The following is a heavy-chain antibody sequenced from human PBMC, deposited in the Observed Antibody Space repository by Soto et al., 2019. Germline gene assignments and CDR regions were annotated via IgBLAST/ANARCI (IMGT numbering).Heavy chain of an antibody. D-gene: IGHD2-2*02. V-gene: IGHV3-23*01. CDR2: ISGSGGST. J-gene: IGHJ4*02. Sequence: GGSLRLSCAASGFTFSSYAMSWVRQAPGKGLEWVSAISGSGGSTYYADSVKGRFTISRDNSKNTLYLQMNSLRAEDTAVYYCAKVKGPAIVVVPAAILFDYWGQGTLVTVSS. CDR1: GFTFSSYA. CDR3: AKVKGPAIVVVPAAILFDY.